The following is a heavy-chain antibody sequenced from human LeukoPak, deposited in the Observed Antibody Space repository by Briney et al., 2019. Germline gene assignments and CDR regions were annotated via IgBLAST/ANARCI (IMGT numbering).Heavy chain of an antibody. CDR1: GFTFDDYA. CDR2: IRWNSDYI. CDR3: TKEIDRRDGYWFDY. Sequence: GGSLRLSCVVSGFTFDDYAMHWVRQAQGKGLECVSGIRWNSDYIAYADSVKGRFIISRDNARNSLYLQMNSLRAEDTALYYCTKEIDRRDGYWFDYWGQGTLVTVSS. V-gene: IGHV3-9*01. D-gene: IGHD5-24*01. J-gene: IGHJ4*02.